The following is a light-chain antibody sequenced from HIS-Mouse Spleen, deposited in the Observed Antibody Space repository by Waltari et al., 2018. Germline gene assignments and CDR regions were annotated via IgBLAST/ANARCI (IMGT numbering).Light chain of an antibody. J-gene: IGLJ3*02. CDR1: SLRSYY. CDR3: NSRDSSGNHLV. V-gene: IGLV3-19*01. Sequence: SSELTQDPAVSVALGQTVRITCQGDSLRSYYASWYQQKPGQAPVLVIYGKNNRPSWIPDRCSGSSSGNTASLTITGAPAEDEADYYCNSRDSSGNHLVFGGGTKLTVL. CDR2: GKN.